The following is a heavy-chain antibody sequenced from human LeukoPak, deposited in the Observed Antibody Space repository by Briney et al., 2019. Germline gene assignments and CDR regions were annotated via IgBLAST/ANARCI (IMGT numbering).Heavy chain of an antibody. J-gene: IGHJ4*02. Sequence: GGSLRLSCAASGFTFGDYSLTWIRQAPGKGLECISYIGSVVSTIYYADSVKGRFTISRDNAKNSLYLQMNSLRAEDTAVYYCARADSSRHYFNYWGRGTLVTVSS. CDR1: GFTFGDYS. V-gene: IGHV3-11*01. D-gene: IGHD3/OR15-3a*01. CDR2: IGSVVSTI. CDR3: ARADSSRHYFNY.